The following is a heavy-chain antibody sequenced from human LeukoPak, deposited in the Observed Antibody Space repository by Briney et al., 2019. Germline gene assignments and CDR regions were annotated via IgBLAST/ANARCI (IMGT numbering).Heavy chain of an antibody. CDR2: INHSGST. Sequence: SETLSLTCAVYGGSFSGYYWGWIRQPPGKGLEWTGEINHSGSTNYNPSLKSRVTISVDTSKNQFSLKLSSVTAADTAVYYCARGFPLGNYYYYYGMDVWGQGTTVTVSS. V-gene: IGHV4-34*01. D-gene: IGHD3-16*01. CDR3: ARGFPLGNYYYYYGMDV. CDR1: GGSFSGYY. J-gene: IGHJ6*02.